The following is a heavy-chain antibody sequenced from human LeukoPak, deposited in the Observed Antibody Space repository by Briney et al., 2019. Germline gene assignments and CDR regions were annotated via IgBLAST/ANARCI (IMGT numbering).Heavy chain of an antibody. CDR1: GFNFGSYS. Sequence: GGSLGLSCAASGFNFGSYSMTWVRQAPGKGLEWVSVISADSATTFYADSVKGRFTISRDNAKNTVFLQMSSLRAEDTAVYYCATAYCGGDCYSEYFDYWGQGTLVTVSS. V-gene: IGHV3-23*01. D-gene: IGHD2-21*02. CDR3: ATAYCGGDCYSEYFDY. CDR2: ISADSATT. J-gene: IGHJ4*02.